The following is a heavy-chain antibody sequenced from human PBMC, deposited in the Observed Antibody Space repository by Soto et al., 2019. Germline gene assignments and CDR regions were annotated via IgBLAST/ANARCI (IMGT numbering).Heavy chain of an antibody. CDR1: GGTFSSYA. V-gene: IGHV1-69*13. Sequence: SVKVSCKASGGTFSSYAISWVRQAPGQGLEWMGGIIPIFGTANYAQKFQGRVTITADESTSTAYMELSSLRSEDTAVYYCARGQYDFWSGYFSETHNWFDPWGQGTLVTVSS. J-gene: IGHJ5*02. CDR2: IIPIFGTA. D-gene: IGHD3-3*01. CDR3: ARGQYDFWSGYFSETHNWFDP.